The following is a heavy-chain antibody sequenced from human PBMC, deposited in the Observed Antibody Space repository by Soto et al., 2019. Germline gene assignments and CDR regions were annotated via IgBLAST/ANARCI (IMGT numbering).Heavy chain of an antibody. D-gene: IGHD5-12*01. CDR2: MNPNSGNT. CDR3: ARADVGGYESDY. Sequence: ASVKVSCKASAYTFSNYGISWVRQAPGQGLEWMGWMNPNSGNTGYAQKFQGRVTMTRNTSISTAYMELSSLRSEDTAVYYCARADVGGYESDYRAQRTPVTGSS. V-gene: IGHV1-8*02. CDR1: AYTFSNYG. J-gene: IGHJ4*02.